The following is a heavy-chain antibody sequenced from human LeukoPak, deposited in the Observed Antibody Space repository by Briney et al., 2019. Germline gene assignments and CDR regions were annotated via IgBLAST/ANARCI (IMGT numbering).Heavy chain of an antibody. CDR3: ARGPLYYYERSGPLDP. D-gene: IGHD3-22*01. CDR1: GGSISSYY. V-gene: IGHV4-59*01. CDR2: IHYTGRT. Sequence: SETLSVTCTVSGGSISSYYWSWMRQPPGKGLEWMGHIHYTGRTKYNPSLQSRVTISVATSKKEFCLRLSCVTAADTAVYYCARGPLYYYERSGPLDPWGQGTPVTVSS. J-gene: IGHJ5*02.